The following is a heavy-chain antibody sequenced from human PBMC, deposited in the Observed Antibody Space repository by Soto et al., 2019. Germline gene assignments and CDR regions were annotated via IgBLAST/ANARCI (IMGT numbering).Heavy chain of an antibody. CDR3: TTDSYSSMVVVRFDY. Sequence: PSETLSLTCSFSGDSVTSHYLTWVRHVPGKGLEWVGRIKSRALGGTTDFAAPVRGRFAITRDDSRNVAYMQMNSLHTEDTAVYYCTTDSYSSMVVVRFDYWGHGSLVTVSS. CDR1: GDSVTSHY. D-gene: IGHD2-15*01. CDR2: IKSRALGGTT. J-gene: IGHJ4*01. V-gene: IGHV3-15*07.